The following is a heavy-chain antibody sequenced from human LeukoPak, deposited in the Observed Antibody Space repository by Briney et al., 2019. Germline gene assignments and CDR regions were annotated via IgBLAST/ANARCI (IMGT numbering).Heavy chain of an antibody. J-gene: IGHJ6*03. Sequence: PGGSLRLSCAASEFTFSDYYMSWIRQAPGKGLEWVSYISSSGSSIYYAVSVKGRFTISRDNAKNSLYLQMNSLRAEDTAVYYCARADSIGDYMDVWGKGTTVSVSS. D-gene: IGHD2-21*01. CDR2: ISSSGSSI. V-gene: IGHV3-11*04. CDR1: EFTFSDYY. CDR3: ARADSIGDYMDV.